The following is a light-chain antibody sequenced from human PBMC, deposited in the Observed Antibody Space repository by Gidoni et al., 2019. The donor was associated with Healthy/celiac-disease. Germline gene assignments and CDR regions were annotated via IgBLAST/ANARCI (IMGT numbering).Light chain of an antibody. CDR2: DAS. V-gene: IGKV1-13*02. CDR1: QGISSA. CDR3: QQFNSYPQYT. J-gene: IGKJ2*01. Sequence: AIQLTQSPSSLSASVGDRVTITCRASQGISSALAWYQQKPGKAPKLLIYDASSLESGVPSRFSGSGSGTDFTLTISSLQPEDFATYYCQQFNSYPQYTFXXXTKLEIK.